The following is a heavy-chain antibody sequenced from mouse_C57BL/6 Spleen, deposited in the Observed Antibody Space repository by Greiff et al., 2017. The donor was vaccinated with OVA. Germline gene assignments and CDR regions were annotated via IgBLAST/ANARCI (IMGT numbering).Heavy chain of an antibody. V-gene: IGHV1-55*01. CDR1: GYTFTSYW. CDR2: IYPGSGST. D-gene: IGHD1-1*01. CDR3: AVVATRDWYFDV. Sequence: QVQLKQPGAELVKPGASVKMSCKASGYTFTSYWITWVKQRPGQGLEWIGDIYPGSGSTNYHEKFKSKATLTVDTSASTAYMQLSSLTSEDSAVYYCAVVATRDWYFDVWGTGTTVTVAS. J-gene: IGHJ1*03.